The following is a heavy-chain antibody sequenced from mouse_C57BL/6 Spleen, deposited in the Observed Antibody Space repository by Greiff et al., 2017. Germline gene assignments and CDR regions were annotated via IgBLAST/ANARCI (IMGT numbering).Heavy chain of an antibody. CDR1: GFTFSDYY. J-gene: IGHJ4*01. D-gene: IGHD5-1*01. V-gene: IGHV5-12*01. Sequence: EVKLVASGGGLVQPGGSLKLSCAASGFTFSDYYMYWVRQTPEKRLEWVAYISNGGGSTYYPDTVKGRFTISRDNAKNTLYLQMSRLKSEDTAMYYCARQEYSYYAMDYWVQGTSATVSS. CDR2: ISNGGGST. CDR3: ARQEYSYYAMDY.